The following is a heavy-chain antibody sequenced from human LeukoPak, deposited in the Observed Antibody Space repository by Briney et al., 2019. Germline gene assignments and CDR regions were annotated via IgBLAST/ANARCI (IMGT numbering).Heavy chain of an antibody. V-gene: IGHV1-2*02. CDR3: ARAYCSSTSCYRAGDYYYYYMDV. Sequence: ASVKVSCKTSGYSFTGHYIHWVRQAPGQGLEWMGWINPNNGDTKFAQRFQGGVTMTRDTSISTAYMELSRLRSDDTAVYYCARAYCSSTSCYRAGDYYYYYMDVWGKGTTVTVSS. J-gene: IGHJ6*03. CDR2: INPNNGDT. D-gene: IGHD2-2*01. CDR1: GYSFTGHY.